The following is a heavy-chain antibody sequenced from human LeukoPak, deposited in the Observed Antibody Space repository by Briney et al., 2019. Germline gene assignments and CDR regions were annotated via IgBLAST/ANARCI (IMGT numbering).Heavy chain of an antibody. V-gene: IGHV3-23*01. CDR3: AKATATHLIDY. CDR1: GFTFSSYA. J-gene: IGHJ4*02. Sequence: GGSLRLSCVASGFTFSSYAMNWVRQAPGKGLEWVSTIASGGSSYYADSVKGRFTISRDNTKNTLYQQMNSLGAEDTAIYYCAKATATHLIDYWGQGTLVTVSS. D-gene: IGHD4-17*01. CDR2: IASGGSS.